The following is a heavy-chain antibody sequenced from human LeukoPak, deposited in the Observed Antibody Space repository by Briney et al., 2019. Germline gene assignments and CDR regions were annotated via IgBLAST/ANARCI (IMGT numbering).Heavy chain of an antibody. Sequence: PSETLSLTCTVSGGSISSDSYYWSWIRQPAGKGLEWIGRIYTSGSTNYNPSLKSRVTISVDTSKNQFSLKLSSVTAADTAVYCCARDGPLDYGDYYGMDVWGKGPRSPSPQ. CDR1: GGSISSDSYY. CDR2: IYTSGST. D-gene: IGHD4-17*01. CDR3: ARDGPLDYGDYYGMDV. J-gene: IGHJ6*01. V-gene: IGHV4-61*02.